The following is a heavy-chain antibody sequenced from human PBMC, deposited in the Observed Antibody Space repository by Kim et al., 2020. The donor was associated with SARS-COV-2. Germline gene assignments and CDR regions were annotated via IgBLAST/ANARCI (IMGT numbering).Heavy chain of an antibody. V-gene: IGHV4-59*01. CDR3: ARSLQSMGYYYYGMDV. J-gene: IGHJ6*02. Sequence: SETLSLTCTVSGGSISSYYWSWIRQPPGKGLEWIGYIYYSGSTNYNPSLKSRVTISVDTSKNQFSLKLSSVTAADTAVYYCARSLQSMGYYYYGMDVWGQGTTVTVSS. D-gene: IGHD6-6*01. CDR2: IYYSGST. CDR1: GGSISSYY.